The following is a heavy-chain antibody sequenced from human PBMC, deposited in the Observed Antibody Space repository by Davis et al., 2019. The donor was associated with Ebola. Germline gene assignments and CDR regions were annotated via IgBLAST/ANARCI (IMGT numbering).Heavy chain of an antibody. J-gene: IGHJ4*02. D-gene: IGHD2-21*01. Sequence: PSETLSLTCTVSDGSVSGHYWNWFRKPPGKGLEWIGFISGSGRTSYNPSLKSRVTISADTSKNQFSLNLSSVTAADTAVYFCARFGEGAYWGQGTLVTVSS. CDR2: ISGSGRT. V-gene: IGHV4-59*02. CDR3: ARFGEGAY. CDR1: DGSVSGHY.